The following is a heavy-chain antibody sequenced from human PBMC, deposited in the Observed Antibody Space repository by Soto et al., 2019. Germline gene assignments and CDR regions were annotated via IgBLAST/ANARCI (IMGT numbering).Heavy chain of an antibody. Sequence: SETLSLTCTVSGGSISSGGYYWSWIRQHPGKGLEWIGYIYYSGSTYYNPSLKSRVTISVDTSKNQFSLKLSSVTAADTAVYYCASRTRYDYIWGSPGYMDVWGKGTTVTVSS. CDR1: GGSISSGGYY. CDR2: IYYSGST. CDR3: ASRTRYDYIWGSPGYMDV. D-gene: IGHD3-16*01. J-gene: IGHJ6*03. V-gene: IGHV4-31*03.